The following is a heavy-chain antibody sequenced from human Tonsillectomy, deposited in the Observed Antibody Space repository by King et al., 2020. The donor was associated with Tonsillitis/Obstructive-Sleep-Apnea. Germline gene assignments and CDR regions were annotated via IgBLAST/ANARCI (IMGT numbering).Heavy chain of an antibody. D-gene: IGHD6-19*01. J-gene: IGHJ1*01. CDR1: GYSFSSYW. Sequence: QLVQSGAEVKKPGESLRISCNGSGYSFSSYWISWVRQMPGKGLGGMGRMDPSSSYTNDSPSFQGHVTISADKSISTAYLQWSSLKASDTAMYYCASLRSGEPSLWGQGTLVTVSS. CDR3: ASLRSGEPSL. CDR2: MDPSSSYT. V-gene: IGHV5-10-1*01.